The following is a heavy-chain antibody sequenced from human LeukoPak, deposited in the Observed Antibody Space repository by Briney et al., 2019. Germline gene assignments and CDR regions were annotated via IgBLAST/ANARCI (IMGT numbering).Heavy chain of an antibody. D-gene: IGHD6-19*01. V-gene: IGHV3-48*03. J-gene: IGHJ4*02. CDR2: ISSSGSTI. Sequence: GGSLRLSXAAAGFTFSSYEMNWVRQAPGKGLEWVSYISSSGSTIYYADSVKGRFTISRDNAKNSLYLQMNSLRAEDTAVYYCARNWLVPLDYWGQGTLVTVSS. CDR1: GFTFSSYE. CDR3: ARNWLVPLDY.